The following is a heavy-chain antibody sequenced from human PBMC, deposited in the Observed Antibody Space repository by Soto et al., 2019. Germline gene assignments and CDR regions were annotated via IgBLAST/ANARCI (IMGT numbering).Heavy chain of an antibody. Sequence: GGSLRLSCSVSGFTFSAYWMHWVRQVPGKGLTWVSRISDDGSTATYAHSVKGRFVISRDNAKNSLYLEMNTLRADDSGLYYCARGPRVSSTGTGAHWGRGTLVTVSS. J-gene: IGHJ4*02. V-gene: IGHV3-74*01. D-gene: IGHD1-1*01. CDR3: ARGPRVSSTGTGAH. CDR2: ISDDGSTA. CDR1: GFTFSAYW.